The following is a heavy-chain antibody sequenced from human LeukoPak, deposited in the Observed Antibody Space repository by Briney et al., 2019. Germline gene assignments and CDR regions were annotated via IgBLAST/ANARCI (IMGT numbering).Heavy chain of an antibody. J-gene: IGHJ6*03. D-gene: IGHD1-14*01. CDR2: IYYSGST. V-gene: IGHV4-59*01. Sequence: SETLSLACTVSGDSISSYYWSWIRQPPGMGLEWIGYIYYSGSTNYNPSLKSRVTISVDTSKNQFSLKLSSVTAADTAVYYCAREALHRYPPWYYYYYYMDVWGKGTTVTVSS. CDR3: AREALHRYPPWYYYYYYMDV. CDR1: GDSISSYY.